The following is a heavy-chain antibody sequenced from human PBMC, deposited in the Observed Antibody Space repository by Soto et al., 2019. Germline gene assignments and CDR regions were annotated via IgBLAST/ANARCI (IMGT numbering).Heavy chain of an antibody. J-gene: IGHJ4*02. Sequence: SLTLAGAASGFTFSTYGMCWVSQAPGKGPEWLALISGSVGGTYYADSVKGRFTISRDNSRNTLYLQMNSLRAEDTAVYYCAKGSDFDYWGQGT. CDR1: GFTFSTYG. CDR2: ISGSVGGT. CDR3: AKGSDFDY. V-gene: IGHV3-23*01.